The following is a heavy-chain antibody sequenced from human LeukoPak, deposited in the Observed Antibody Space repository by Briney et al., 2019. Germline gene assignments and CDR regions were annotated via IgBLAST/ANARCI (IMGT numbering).Heavy chain of an antibody. Sequence: GGSLRLSCAASGFTFRSHWMHWVRQAPGKGLVWVSRINSDGSSTSYADSVKGRFTISRDNAKNTLFLQMNSLGAEDTAVYYCVRLGTGYLYYFDSWGQGTLVTVSS. V-gene: IGHV3-74*01. D-gene: IGHD3/OR15-3a*01. CDR3: VRLGTGYLYYFDS. CDR2: INSDGSST. J-gene: IGHJ4*02. CDR1: GFTFRSHW.